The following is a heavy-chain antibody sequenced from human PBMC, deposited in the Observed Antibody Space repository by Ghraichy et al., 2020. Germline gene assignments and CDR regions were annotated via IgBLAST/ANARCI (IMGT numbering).Heavy chain of an antibody. D-gene: IGHD3-10*01. J-gene: IGHJ4*02. CDR3: ARSYGSGSYLRPPDY. V-gene: IGHV3-30*04. Sequence: GGSLRLSCAASGFTFSSYAMHWVRQAPGKGLEWVAVISYDGSNKYYADSVKGRFTISRDNSKNTLYLQMNSLRAEDTAVYYCARSYGSGSYLRPPDYWGQGTLVTVSS. CDR1: GFTFSSYA. CDR2: ISYDGSNK.